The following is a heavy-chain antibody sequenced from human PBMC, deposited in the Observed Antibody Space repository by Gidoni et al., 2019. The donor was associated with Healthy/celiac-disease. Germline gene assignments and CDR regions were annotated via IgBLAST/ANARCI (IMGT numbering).Heavy chain of an antibody. CDR2: ISWNSGSI. Sequence: EVQLAEPGGGRVQPGRYLNLPCAASGSTLHDYAMHRVRQCPGTGLEWVSVISWNSGSIGDADSVKGRFTNSRDNAKNSLYLQMNSLGAEDTALYYGAKDNKHYGSGSYSAYYGMDVWGQGTTVTVSS. J-gene: IGHJ6*02. CDR3: AKDNKHYGSGSYSAYYGMDV. V-gene: IGHV3-9*01. CDR1: GSTLHDYA. D-gene: IGHD3-10*01.